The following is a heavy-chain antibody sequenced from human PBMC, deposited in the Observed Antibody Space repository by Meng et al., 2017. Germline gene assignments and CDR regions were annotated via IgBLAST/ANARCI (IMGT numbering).Heavy chain of an antibody. CDR2: INPNSGGT. D-gene: IGHD3-10*01. V-gene: IGHV1-2*06. J-gene: IGHJ6*02. CDR1: GYTFTGYY. CDR3: ARDLPEMVRIRYYYGMDV. Sequence: ASVTVSCKASGYTFTGYYMHWVRQAPGQGLEWMGLINPNSGGTNYAQKFQGRVTMTRDTPIIAAYIGLSRLRSDDTAVYYCARDLPEMVRIRYYYGMDVWGQGTTVTSP.